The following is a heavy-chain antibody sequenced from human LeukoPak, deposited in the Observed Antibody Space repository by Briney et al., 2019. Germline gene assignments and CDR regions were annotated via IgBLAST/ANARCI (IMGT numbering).Heavy chain of an antibody. D-gene: IGHD1-26*01. CDR3: ATGSYPLQY. V-gene: IGHV4-31*03. CDR2: FTYTGST. Sequence: PSETLSLTCTVSGGSISSVNYYWSWIRQHPGKGPEWIAFFTYTGSTYYNPSLKSRVSISVDTSKNQISLKLSSVTAADTAVYYCATGSYPLQYWGQGTLVTVSS. J-gene: IGHJ4*02. CDR1: GGSISSVNYY.